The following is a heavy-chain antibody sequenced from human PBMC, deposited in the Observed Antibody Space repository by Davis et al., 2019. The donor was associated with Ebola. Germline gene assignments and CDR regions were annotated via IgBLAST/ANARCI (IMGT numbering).Heavy chain of an antibody. D-gene: IGHD2-21*02. J-gene: IGHJ5*02. CDR3: AKDIVAYCGGDCFFDP. CDR1: GFTFDDYA. CDR2: ISWNSGSI. V-gene: IGHV3-9*01. Sequence: SLKISCAASGFTFDDYAMHWVRQAPGKGLEWVSGISWNSGSIGYADSVKGRFTISRDNAKNSLYLQMNSLRAEDTALYYCAKDIVAYCGGDCFFDPWGQGTLVTVSS.